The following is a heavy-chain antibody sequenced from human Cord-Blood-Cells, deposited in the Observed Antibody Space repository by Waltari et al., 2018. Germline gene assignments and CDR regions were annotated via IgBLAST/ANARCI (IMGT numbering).Heavy chain of an antibody. J-gene: IGHJ4*02. Sequence: QVQLVQSGAEVKKPGSSVKVSCKASGGTFSSYAISWVRQAPGQGLEWMGGIIPIFGTANYAQKFQGRVTITADESTSTAYMELSSLRSEDTAVYYCASNTRETGYSSGWYGIFVYWGQGTLVTVSS. CDR3: ASNTRETGYSSGWYGIFVY. CDR1: GGTFSSYA. CDR2: IIPIFGTA. V-gene: IGHV1-69*01. D-gene: IGHD6-19*01.